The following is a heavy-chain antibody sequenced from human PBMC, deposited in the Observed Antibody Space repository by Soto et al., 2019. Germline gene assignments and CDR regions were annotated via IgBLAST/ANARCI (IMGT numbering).Heavy chain of an antibody. J-gene: IGHJ6*02. Sequence: QVQLVQSGAEVKKPGSSVKVSCKAPGGTFSSYAISWVRQAPGQGLEWMGGIIAIFGTAKYAQKFHGRVTITADESTSTGYMELSSLRSEDTAVYYCARSQSRSRSLDIYYNYYYGMDVWGQGTTVTVSS. CDR1: GGTFSSYA. D-gene: IGHD2-15*01. CDR2: IIAIFGTA. V-gene: IGHV1-69*01. CDR3: ARSQSRSRSLDIYYNYYYGMDV.